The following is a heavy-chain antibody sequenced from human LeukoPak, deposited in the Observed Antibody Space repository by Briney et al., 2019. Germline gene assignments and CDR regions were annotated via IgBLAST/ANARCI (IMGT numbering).Heavy chain of an antibody. CDR1: GFTFSSYG. D-gene: IGHD3-10*01. J-gene: IGHJ4*02. CDR3: AKAATFYYGSDL. Sequence: GGSLRLSCAASGFTFSSYGMHWVRQAPGKGLEWVAFIRYDGSNKYYADSVKGRFTISRDDSKNTLYLQMNRLRAEDTALYYCAKAATFYYGSDLWGQGILVAVSS. CDR2: IRYDGSNK. V-gene: IGHV3-30*02.